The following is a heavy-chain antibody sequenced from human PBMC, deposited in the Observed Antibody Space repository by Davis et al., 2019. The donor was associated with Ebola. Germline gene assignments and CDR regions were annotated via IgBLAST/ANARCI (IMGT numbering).Heavy chain of an antibody. CDR3: ARVRRGGPAANLQTKSRPRYYYYMDV. CDR1: GFTFSSYS. V-gene: IGHV3-7*01. Sequence: PGGSLRLSCAASGFTFSSYSMSWVRQAPGKGLEWVANIKQDGSEKYYVDSVKGRFTISRDNAKNSLYLQMNSLRAEDTAVYYCARVRRGGPAANLQTKSRPRYYYYMDVWGKGTTVTVSS. D-gene: IGHD2-2*01. CDR2: IKQDGSEK. J-gene: IGHJ6*03.